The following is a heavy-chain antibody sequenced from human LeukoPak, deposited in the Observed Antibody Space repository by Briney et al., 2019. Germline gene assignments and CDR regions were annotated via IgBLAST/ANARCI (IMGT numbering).Heavy chain of an antibody. D-gene: IGHD1-26*01. CDR1: GFTFSSYA. CDR2: ISGGGDST. CDR3: AKDRGWSELHFDY. Sequence: GGSLRLSCAASGFTFSSYAMSWVRQAPGKGLEWVSAISGGGDSTYYADSVKGRFTFSRDNSKNTLYLQMNSLRAEDTAVYYCAKDRGWSELHFDYWGQGTLVTVSS. J-gene: IGHJ4*02. V-gene: IGHV3-23*01.